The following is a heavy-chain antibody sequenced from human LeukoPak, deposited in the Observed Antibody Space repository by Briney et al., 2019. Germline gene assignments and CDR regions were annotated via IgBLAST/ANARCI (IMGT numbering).Heavy chain of an antibody. V-gene: IGHV1-2*02. Sequence: ASVKVSCKASGFTFTGYYIHWVRQATGQGLEWMGWVNPNSGGTKYAQKFQGRVSMTSDTSISTAYMELSRLTSDDTAVYYCARDTYGGNWSLGYWGQGTLVTVSS. D-gene: IGHD4-23*01. J-gene: IGHJ4*02. CDR2: VNPNSGGT. CDR1: GFTFTGYY. CDR3: ARDTYGGNWSLGY.